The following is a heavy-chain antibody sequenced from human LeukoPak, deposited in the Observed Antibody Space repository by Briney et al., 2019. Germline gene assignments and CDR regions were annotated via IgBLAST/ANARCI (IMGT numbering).Heavy chain of an antibody. CDR3: ARVRIAAAGHYYYGMDV. Sequence: GGSLRLSCAASGFTFSDYYMSWIRQAPGKGLEWVSYISSSGSTIYYADSVKGRFTISRDNAKNSLYLQMNSLRAEDTAVYYCARVRIAAAGHYYYGMDVWGQGTTVTVSS. CDR2: ISSSGSTI. CDR1: GFTFSDYY. D-gene: IGHD6-13*01. J-gene: IGHJ6*02. V-gene: IGHV3-11*01.